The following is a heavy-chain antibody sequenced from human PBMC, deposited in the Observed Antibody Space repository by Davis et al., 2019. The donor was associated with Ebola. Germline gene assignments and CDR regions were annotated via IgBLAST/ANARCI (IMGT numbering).Heavy chain of an antibody. D-gene: IGHD6-13*01. Sequence: GESLKISCAASGFTFSRYALSWVRQAPGKGLEWVSYISGTGSTIYYADSVRGRFTISRDNAKNSLYLQMNSLRAEDTAVYYCVRNGLTSSWSVFDYWGQGTLVTVSS. CDR1: GFTFSRYA. V-gene: IGHV3-48*03. J-gene: IGHJ4*02. CDR3: VRNGLTSSWSVFDY. CDR2: ISGTGSTI.